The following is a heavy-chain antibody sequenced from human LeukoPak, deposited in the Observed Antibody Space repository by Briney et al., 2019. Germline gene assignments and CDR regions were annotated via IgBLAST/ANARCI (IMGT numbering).Heavy chain of an antibody. CDR3: ARDHVAAAVPFDY. CDR1: GYTFTSYA. CDR2: INTNTGNP. Sequence: GASVTVSCKACGYTFTSYAMNGVRQAPGQGLEWMGWINTNTGNPTYAQGFTGRFVFSLDTSVSTAYLQISSLNAEDTAVYYCARDHVAAAVPFDYWGQGTLVTVSS. V-gene: IGHV7-4-1*02. J-gene: IGHJ4*02. D-gene: IGHD6-13*01.